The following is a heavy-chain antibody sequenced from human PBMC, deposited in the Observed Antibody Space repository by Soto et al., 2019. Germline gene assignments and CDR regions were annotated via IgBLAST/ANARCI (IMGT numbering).Heavy chain of an antibody. Sequence: EVQLVESGGGLVQPGRSLRISCAASGFTFDDYAMHWVRQAPGKGLEWVSGISWNSGSIGYADSVKGRFTISRDNAKNSLYLQMNSLRAEDTALYYCAKDIGPAPPPTFDYWGQGTLVTVSS. CDR3: AKDIGPAPPPTFDY. CDR1: GFTFDDYA. D-gene: IGHD2-2*01. CDR2: ISWNSGSI. J-gene: IGHJ4*02. V-gene: IGHV3-9*01.